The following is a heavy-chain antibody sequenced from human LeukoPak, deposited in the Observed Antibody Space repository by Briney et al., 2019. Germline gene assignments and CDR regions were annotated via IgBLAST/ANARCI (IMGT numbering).Heavy chain of an antibody. CDR2: TSGFTGDT. V-gene: IGHV1-18*01. CDR3: ARDAFTSVTTPCDF. CDR1: GYTFTDYG. Sequence: ASVKVSCKASGYTFTDYGIRWVRKAPGQGLEWLGWTSGFTGDTLYPVRFQGRITMTTDRFTKTAFMELRSLRPDDTAVYFCARDAFTSVTTPCDFWGQGTLITVSS. J-gene: IGHJ4*02. D-gene: IGHD4-17*01.